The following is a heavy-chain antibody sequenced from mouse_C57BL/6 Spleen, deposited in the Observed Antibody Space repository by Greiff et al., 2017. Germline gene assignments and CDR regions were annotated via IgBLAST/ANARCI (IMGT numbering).Heavy chain of an antibody. CDR3: ARGDWFAY. CDR2: IYPRSGNT. V-gene: IGHV1-81*01. CDR1: GYTFTSYG. J-gene: IGHJ3*01. Sequence: QVQLQQSGAELARPGASVKLSCKASGYTFTSYGISWVKQRTGQGLEWIGEIYPRSGNTYYNEKFKGKATLNADKSSSTAYMELRSLTSEDSAVYFCARGDWFAYWGQGTLVTVSA.